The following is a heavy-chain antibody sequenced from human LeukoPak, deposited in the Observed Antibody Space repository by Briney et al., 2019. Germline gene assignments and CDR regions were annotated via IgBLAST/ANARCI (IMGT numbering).Heavy chain of an antibody. CDR2: ISAYNGNT. CDR3: ARDPPRIVVVVAATNYYGMDV. V-gene: IGHV1-18*01. J-gene: IGHJ6*02. Sequence: ASVKVSCTASGYTFTSYGISWVRQAPGQGLEWMGWISAYNGNTNYAQKLQGRVTMTTDTSTSTAYMELRSLRSDDTAVYYCARDPPRIVVVVAATNYYGMDVWGQGTTVTVSS. D-gene: IGHD2-15*01. CDR1: GYTFTSYG.